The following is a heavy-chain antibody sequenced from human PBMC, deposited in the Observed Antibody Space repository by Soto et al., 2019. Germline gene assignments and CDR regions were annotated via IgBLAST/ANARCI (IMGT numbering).Heavy chain of an antibody. J-gene: IGHJ5*02. CDR2: IYYSGST. D-gene: IGHD6-19*01. CDR3: ASHSGWQPRDNWFGP. CDR1: GGSISSYY. Sequence: PSETLSLTCTVSGGSISSYYWSWIRQPPGKGLEWIGYIYYSGSTNYNPSLKSRVTISVDTSKNQFSLKLSSVTAADTAVYYCASHSGWQPRDNWFGPWGQGTLVTVSS. V-gene: IGHV4-59*12.